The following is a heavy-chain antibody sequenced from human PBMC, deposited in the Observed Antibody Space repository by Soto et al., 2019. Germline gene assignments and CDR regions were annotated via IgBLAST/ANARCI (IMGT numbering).Heavy chain of an antibody. CDR3: ARMWGDVYGGYCDY. CDR1: GGSISSYY. D-gene: IGHD2-15*01. Sequence: SETLSLTCTVSGGSISSYYWSWIRQPPGKGLEWIGYIYYSGSTNYNPSLKSRVTISVDTSKNQFSLKLSSVTAADTAVYYCARMWGDVYGGYCDYWGQGTLGTVSS. CDR2: IYYSGST. V-gene: IGHV4-59*08. J-gene: IGHJ4*02.